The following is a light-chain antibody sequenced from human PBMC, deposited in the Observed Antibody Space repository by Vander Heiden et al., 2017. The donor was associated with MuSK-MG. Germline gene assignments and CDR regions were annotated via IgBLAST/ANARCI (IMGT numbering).Light chain of an antibody. Sequence: IQMPQSPSSLSASVGDRVTITCRASQSISSYLNWYQQKPGKAPKLLIYAASSLQSGVPSRFSGSGSGTEFTLTISSLQPEDFATYYCQQSYSTPITFGQGTRVEIK. V-gene: IGKV1-39*01. CDR3: QQSYSTPIT. CDR2: AAS. CDR1: QSISSY. J-gene: IGKJ5*01.